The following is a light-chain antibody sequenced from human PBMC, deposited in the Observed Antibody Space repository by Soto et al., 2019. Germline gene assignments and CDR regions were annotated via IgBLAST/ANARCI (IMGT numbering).Light chain of an antibody. CDR1: SSDVGGYNY. Sequence: QSVLTQPPSASGSPGQSVTISCTGTSSDVGGYNYVSWYQQHPGKAPKLMIYEVSNRPSGVSNRFSGSKSGNTASLTISGRQAEDEAYYYCSSYTSSSTYVFGTGTKLTVL. V-gene: IGLV2-14*01. J-gene: IGLJ1*01. CDR3: SSYTSSSTYV. CDR2: EVS.